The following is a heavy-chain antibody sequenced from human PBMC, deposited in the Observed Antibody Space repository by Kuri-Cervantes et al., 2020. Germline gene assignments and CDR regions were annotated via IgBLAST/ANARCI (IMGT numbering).Heavy chain of an antibody. V-gene: IGHV4-4*07. Sequence: GSLRLSCTVSGGSISSYYWSWIRQPAGKGLEWIGRIYTSGSTNYNPSPKSRVTMSVDTSKNQFSLKLSSVTAADTAVYYCARGGGVGATGLDYFDYWGQGTLVTVSS. CDR2: IYTSGST. CDR3: ARGGGVGATGLDYFDY. J-gene: IGHJ4*02. D-gene: IGHD1-26*01. CDR1: GGSISSYY.